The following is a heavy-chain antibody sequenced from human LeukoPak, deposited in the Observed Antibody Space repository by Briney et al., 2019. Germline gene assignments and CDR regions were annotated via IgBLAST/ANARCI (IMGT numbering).Heavy chain of an antibody. CDR3: ARDSGQNWFDP. Sequence: GASVKVSCKASGYTFTSYGISWVRQAPGQGLEWMGWISAYNDNTNYAQKLQGRVTMTTDTSTTAAYMELRSLRSDDTAVYYCARDSGQNWFDPWGQGTLVTVSS. CDR1: GYTFTSYG. V-gene: IGHV1-18*01. CDR2: ISAYNDNT. D-gene: IGHD1-14*01. J-gene: IGHJ5*02.